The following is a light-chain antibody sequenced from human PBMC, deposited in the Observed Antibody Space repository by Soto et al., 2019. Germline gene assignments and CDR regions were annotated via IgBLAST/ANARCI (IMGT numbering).Light chain of an antibody. Sequence: DIQMNQSPSCLSACVGDRVTITCQASQGISSWLAWYQQKPGKAPDLLIYAAYTLQSGVTSRFSGSGSGTEFTLTISSLQPDDFATYYCQHYNSYSEAVGQGTKVDIK. CDR1: QGISSW. J-gene: IGKJ1*01. CDR2: AAY. V-gene: IGKV1D-16*01. CDR3: QHYNSYSEA.